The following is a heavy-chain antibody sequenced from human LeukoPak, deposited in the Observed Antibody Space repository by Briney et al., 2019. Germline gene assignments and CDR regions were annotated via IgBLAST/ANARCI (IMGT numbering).Heavy chain of an antibody. CDR2: INPSGGST. CDR3: ARVQRQLWLPFDY. Sequence: ASVKVSCKASGYTFSSYYMHWVRQAPGQGLEWMGIINPSGGSTSYVQKLQGRVTMTRDTSTSTVYMELSSLRSEDTAVYYCARVQRQLWLPFDYWGQGTLVTVSS. V-gene: IGHV1-46*04. CDR1: GYTFSSYY. J-gene: IGHJ4*02. D-gene: IGHD5-18*01.